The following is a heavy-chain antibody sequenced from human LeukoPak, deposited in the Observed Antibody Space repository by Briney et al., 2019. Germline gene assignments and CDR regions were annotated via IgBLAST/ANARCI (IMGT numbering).Heavy chain of an antibody. V-gene: IGHV3-64*01. CDR1: GFTFSSYA. J-gene: IGHJ6*03. Sequence: GGSLRLSCVASGFTFSSYAMHWVRQAPGKGLEYVSVISSNGDSTYYANSVKGRFTISRDNSKNTLYLQMGSLRAEDIAVYYCARARYYYYMDVWGKGTTVTVSS. CDR3: ARARYYYYMDV. CDR2: ISSNGDST.